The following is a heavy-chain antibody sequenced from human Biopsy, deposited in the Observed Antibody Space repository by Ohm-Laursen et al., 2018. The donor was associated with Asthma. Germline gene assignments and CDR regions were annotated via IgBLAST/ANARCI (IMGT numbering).Heavy chain of an antibody. V-gene: IGHV2-5*01. CDR1: GFSLKIGAVG. D-gene: IGHD3/OR15-3a*01. CDR2: IYWIDDK. Sequence: TQTLTLTCTFSGFSLKIGAVGVGWIRQPPGKAPDCLAVIYWIDDKYYSPSLRNRLTVSKDTSRNRVVLAMTNMEPRDTATYFCARAIRLEDFLTGSFTSYFDNWDLGPLVSVS. J-gene: IGHJ4*01. CDR3: ARAIRLEDFLTGSFTSYFDN.